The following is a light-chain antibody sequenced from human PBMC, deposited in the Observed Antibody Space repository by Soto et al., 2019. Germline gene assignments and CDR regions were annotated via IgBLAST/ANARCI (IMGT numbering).Light chain of an antibody. V-gene: IGLV2-14*01. CDR1: SSDVGGYNF. Sequence: QSALTQPASVSGSPGQSITISCTGTSSDVGGYNFVSWYQQHPGKAPRLIIYEVSSRPSGVSDRFSGSKSGNTASLTISGLQAEDEADYYCSSYTVRNTLVLFGGGTKLTVL. CDR2: EVS. CDR3: SSYTVRNTLVL. J-gene: IGLJ3*02.